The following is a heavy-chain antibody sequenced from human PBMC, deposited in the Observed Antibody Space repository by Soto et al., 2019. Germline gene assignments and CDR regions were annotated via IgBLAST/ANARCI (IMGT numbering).Heavy chain of an antibody. CDR2: IRSKAYGGTT. CDR3: TRGGDIVVVVAQAVYDF. Sequence: GGSLRLSCTAPGFTFCDYAMSWFRQAPGKGLEWVGFIRSKAYGGTTEYAASVKGRFTISRDDYKSIAYLQMNSLKTEDTAVYYCTRGGDIVVVVAQAVYDFWGQGRLVTVSS. CDR1: GFTFCDYA. J-gene: IGHJ4*02. V-gene: IGHV3-49*03. D-gene: IGHD2-15*01.